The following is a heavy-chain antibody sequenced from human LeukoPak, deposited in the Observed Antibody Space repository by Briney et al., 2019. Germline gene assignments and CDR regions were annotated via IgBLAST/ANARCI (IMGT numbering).Heavy chain of an antibody. CDR1: GISFSTYA. V-gene: IGHV3-48*03. Sequence: GGSLRLSCTASGISFSTYAMSWVRQAPGKGLEWVSYISSSGSTIYYADSVKGRFTISRDNAKNSLYLQMNSLRAEDTAVYYCAELGITMIGGVWGKGTTVTISS. CDR2: ISSSGSTI. J-gene: IGHJ6*04. D-gene: IGHD3-10*02. CDR3: AELGITMIGGV.